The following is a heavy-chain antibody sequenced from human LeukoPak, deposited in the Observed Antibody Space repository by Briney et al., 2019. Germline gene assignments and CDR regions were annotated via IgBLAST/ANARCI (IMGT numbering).Heavy chain of an antibody. CDR3: ARVDSSGYYPNWFDP. V-gene: IGHV3-21*01. Sequence: GGCRRLSCVVAGFTFSSYSMNCVRQAAGGGLEWVASISSKSNYIYYADSLKGRFTISRDNAKNSLYLQMNSLRAEDTAVYYCARVDSSGYYPNWFDPWGQGTLVTVSS. J-gene: IGHJ5*02. CDR2: ISSKSNYI. D-gene: IGHD3-22*01. CDR1: GFTFSSYS.